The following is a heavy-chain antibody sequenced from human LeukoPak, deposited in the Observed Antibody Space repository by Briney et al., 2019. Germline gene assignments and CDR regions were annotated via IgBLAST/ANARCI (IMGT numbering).Heavy chain of an antibody. CDR2: ISYDGSNK. V-gene: IGHV3-30*04. D-gene: IGHD6-19*01. J-gene: IGHJ6*04. CDR3: ARDYSSGWSGMDV. Sequence: GRSLRLSCAASGFTFSSYAMHWVRQAPGKGLEWVAVISYDGSNKYYADSVKGRFTISRDNSKNTLYLQMNSLRAEDTAVHYCARDYSSGWSGMDVWGKGTTVTVSS. CDR1: GFTFSSYA.